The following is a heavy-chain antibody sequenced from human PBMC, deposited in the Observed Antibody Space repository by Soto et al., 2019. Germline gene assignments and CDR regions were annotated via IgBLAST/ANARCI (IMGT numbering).Heavy chain of an antibody. Sequence: PGGSLRLSCAASGLPFSSYGMVWVRQTPAKRLEWVAIISADGSGADYLDSVKGRFSISRDNSRNILFLQMNSLRDDDTAIYYCASASTPTEYWGQGTQVTVSS. CDR2: ISADGSGA. CDR3: ASASTPTEY. J-gene: IGHJ4*02. CDR1: GLPFSSYG. D-gene: IGHD4-17*01. V-gene: IGHV3-23*01.